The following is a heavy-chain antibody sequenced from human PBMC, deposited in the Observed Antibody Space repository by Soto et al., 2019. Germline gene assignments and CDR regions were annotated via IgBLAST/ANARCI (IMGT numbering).Heavy chain of an antibody. D-gene: IGHD6-13*01. CDR3: ARDPGYSTTWHQAFDI. CDR2: ISTYNGNT. CDR1: GYTFTSYG. J-gene: IGHJ3*02. V-gene: IGHV1-18*01. Sequence: QVQLVQSGAEVEKPGASVKVSCKASGYTFTSYGISWVRQGPGQGPEWMGRISTYNGNTNYVQKLQGRVTMTTDTSTNTAYMELRSLRYDDTAVYYCARDPGYSTTWHQAFDIWGQGTMVTVSS.